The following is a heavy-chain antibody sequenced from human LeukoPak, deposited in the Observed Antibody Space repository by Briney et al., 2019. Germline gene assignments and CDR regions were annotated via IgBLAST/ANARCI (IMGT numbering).Heavy chain of an antibody. CDR2: ISSTSSYI. CDR1: GFIFSSYT. Sequence: GGSLRLSCAASGFIFSSYTINWVRQAPGKRLEWLSSISSTSSYIYYADSVKGRFAISRDNAKNLLYLQMNSLRAEDTAVYYCVRFFGGDRDSSCYYHGMDVWGQGTTVTVSS. V-gene: IGHV3-21*01. CDR3: VRFFGGDRDSSCYYHGMDV. D-gene: IGHD2-21*02. J-gene: IGHJ6*02.